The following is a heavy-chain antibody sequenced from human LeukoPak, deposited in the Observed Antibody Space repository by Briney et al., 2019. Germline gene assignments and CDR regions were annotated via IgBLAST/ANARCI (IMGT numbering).Heavy chain of an antibody. Sequence: GESLKISCKGSGYSFTSYWIGWVRQMPGKGLEWMGIMYPGDSDTRYSPSFQGQVTISADKSISTAYLQWSSLKASDTAMYYCARHQGDILRYFDWLFQGAFDIWGQGTMVTVPS. V-gene: IGHV5-51*01. D-gene: IGHD3-9*01. J-gene: IGHJ3*02. CDR3: ARHQGDILRYFDWLFQGAFDI. CDR1: GYSFTSYW. CDR2: MYPGDSDT.